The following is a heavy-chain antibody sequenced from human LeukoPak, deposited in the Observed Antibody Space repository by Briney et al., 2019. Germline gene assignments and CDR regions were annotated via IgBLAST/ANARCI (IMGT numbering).Heavy chain of an antibody. D-gene: IGHD2-2*02. CDR2: INHSGST. J-gene: IGHJ1*01. Sequence: PSENLSLTCAVYGGSFSGYYWSWIPQPPGKGLEWIGEINHSGSTNYNPSLKSRVTISVDTSKSQVSLKLSSVSAADTAVYYCARGRYQLLYGYFQHWGQGTLVTVSA. CDR3: ARGRYQLLYGYFQH. CDR1: GGSFSGYY. V-gene: IGHV4-34*01.